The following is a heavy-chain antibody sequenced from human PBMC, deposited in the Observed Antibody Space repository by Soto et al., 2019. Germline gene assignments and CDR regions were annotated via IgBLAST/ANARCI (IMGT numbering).Heavy chain of an antibody. V-gene: IGHV4-61*01. D-gene: IGHD2-2*01. Sequence: QVQLQESGPGLVKPSETLSLTCTVSGGSVSSGSYYWSWIRQPPGKGLEWIGYIYYSGSTNYNPSLKSRVNISVDTSKNQFSLKLSSVTAADTAVYYCARDCISTSCYVGMDVWGQGTTVTVSS. J-gene: IGHJ6*02. CDR2: IYYSGST. CDR1: GGSVSSGSYY. CDR3: ARDCISTSCYVGMDV.